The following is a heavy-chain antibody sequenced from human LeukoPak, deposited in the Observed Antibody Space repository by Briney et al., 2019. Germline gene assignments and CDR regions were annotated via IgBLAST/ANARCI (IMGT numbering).Heavy chain of an antibody. J-gene: IGHJ6*04. Sequence: GGSLRLTCSVSGFTFINYAMNWVRQAPGKGLDWVSSISQVGDYIYYAESVKGRFTISRDNAKNSLYLQMNSLRAEDTAVYYCAELGITMIGGVWGKGTTVTISS. CDR1: GFTFINYA. D-gene: IGHD3-10*02. V-gene: IGHV3-21*01. CDR3: AELGITMIGGV. CDR2: ISQVGDYI.